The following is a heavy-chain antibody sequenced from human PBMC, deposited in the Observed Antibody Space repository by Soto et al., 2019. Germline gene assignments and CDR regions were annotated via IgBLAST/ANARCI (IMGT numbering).Heavy chain of an antibody. D-gene: IGHD3-10*01. CDR1: GYIFKRFA. CDR3: VRDGGVYFGEWGP. J-gene: IGHJ5*02. CDR2: INNDNGNT. Sequence: QVQLVQSGAEVKKPGASVKLSCTASGYIFKRFAIHWVRQAPGQGLEWMGWINNDNGNTKYSPRLQGRVTITRDTSARRTDMELTSLTPEDTADYYCVRDGGVYFGEWGPWGQGTPVTVSS. V-gene: IGHV1-3*04.